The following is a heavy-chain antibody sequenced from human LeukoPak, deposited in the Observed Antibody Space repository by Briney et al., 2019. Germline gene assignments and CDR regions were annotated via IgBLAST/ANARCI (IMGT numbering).Heavy chain of an antibody. CDR2: IDPSDSYT. V-gene: IGHV5-10-1*01. Sequence: GESLKISCKGSGYSFTSDWISWVRHMRRKGLEWMGRIDPSDSYTNYTPSFQGHVTISADKSISTAYRQWSSLKASDTAMYYCARLVYNWNDGETGAFDIWGQGTMVTVSS. CDR1: GYSFTSDW. J-gene: IGHJ3*02. D-gene: IGHD1-1*01. CDR3: ARLVYNWNDGETGAFDI.